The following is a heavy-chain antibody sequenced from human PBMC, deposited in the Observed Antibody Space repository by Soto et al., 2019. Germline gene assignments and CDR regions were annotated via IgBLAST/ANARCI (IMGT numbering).Heavy chain of an antibody. CDR3: ARDRSKSSGFDY. D-gene: IGHD6-19*01. J-gene: IGHJ4*02. CDR2: IYYSGST. CDR1: GGSISSYY. Sequence: SETLSLTXTVSGGSISSYYWSWIRQPPGKGLEWIGYIYYSGSTNYNPSLKSRVTISVDTSKNQFSLKLSSVTAADTAVYYCARDRSKSSGFDYWGQGTLVTV. V-gene: IGHV4-59*01.